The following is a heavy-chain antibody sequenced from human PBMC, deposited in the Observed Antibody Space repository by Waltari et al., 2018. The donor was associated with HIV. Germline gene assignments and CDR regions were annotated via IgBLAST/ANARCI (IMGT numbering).Heavy chain of an antibody. J-gene: IGHJ5*02. V-gene: IGHV4-59*01. Sequence: QVELQESGPGLVKPSETLSLTCTVSGGSITSYYWSWIRQSPGLGLVLSGHIYYSVRTTYNPSLKGRVIMSLDTSKNHISLNLRSLSAADTAVYYCARDLVVAAAEGFDPWGQGILVTVSS. CDR1: GGSITSYY. D-gene: IGHD2-15*01. CDR3: ARDLVVAAAEGFDP. CDR2: IYYSVRT.